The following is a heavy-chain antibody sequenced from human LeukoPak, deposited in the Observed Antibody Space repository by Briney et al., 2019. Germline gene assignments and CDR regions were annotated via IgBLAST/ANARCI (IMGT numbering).Heavy chain of an antibody. CDR2: INHSGST. V-gene: IGHV4-38-2*02. Sequence: SETLSLTCTVSGYSISRGYYWSWIRQPPGKGLEWIGEINHSGSTNYNPSLKSRVTISVDTSKNQFSLKLSSVTAADTAVYYCARGVSYYDSSGYYYSGRGFDYWGQGTLVTVSS. CDR3: ARGVSYYDSSGYYYSGRGFDY. D-gene: IGHD3-22*01. CDR1: GYSISRGYY. J-gene: IGHJ4*02.